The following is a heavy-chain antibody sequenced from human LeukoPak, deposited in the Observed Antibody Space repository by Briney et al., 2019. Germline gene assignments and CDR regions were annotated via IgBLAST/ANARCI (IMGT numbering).Heavy chain of an antibody. CDR1: GYSFTNYW. CDR3: TRHDGIQAPDY. Sequence: GESLKISCKGSGYSFTNYWIGWMRQMPGKGLEWMGIIYPGDSDTRYSPSFQGQVTISADKSITTAYLQWSSLKASDTAMYYCTRHDGIQAPDYWGQGTLVTVSS. J-gene: IGHJ4*02. CDR2: IYPGDSDT. D-gene: IGHD1-1*01. V-gene: IGHV5-51*01.